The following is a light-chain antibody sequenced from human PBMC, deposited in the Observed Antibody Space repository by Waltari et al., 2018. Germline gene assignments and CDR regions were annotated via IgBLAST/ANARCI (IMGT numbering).Light chain of an antibody. CDR2: EVS. Sequence: QSALTQPVSVSESPGQSITISCTGTSSDVGAYNFVSWYQQHPGKAPKLMIYEVSNRPSGVSSRFSASKSGNTASLTSSGLQAEDEADYYCTSFTSRSTWVFGGGTKLTVL. CDR3: TSFTSRSTWV. J-gene: IGLJ3*02. V-gene: IGLV2-14*01. CDR1: SSDVGAYNF.